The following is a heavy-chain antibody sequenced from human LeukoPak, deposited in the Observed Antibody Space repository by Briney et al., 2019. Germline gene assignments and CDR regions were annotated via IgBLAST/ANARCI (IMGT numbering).Heavy chain of an antibody. J-gene: IGHJ4*02. CDR2: IVVGSGNT. CDR3: AAVQVGANYYFDY. D-gene: IGHD1-26*01. Sequence: SVKVSCKASGFTFTSSAMQWVRQARGQRLEWIGWIVVGSGNTNYAQKFQERVTITRDMSTSRAYMELSSLRSEDTAVYYCAAVQVGANYYFDYWGPGTLVTVSS. CDR1: GFTFTSSA. V-gene: IGHV1-58*02.